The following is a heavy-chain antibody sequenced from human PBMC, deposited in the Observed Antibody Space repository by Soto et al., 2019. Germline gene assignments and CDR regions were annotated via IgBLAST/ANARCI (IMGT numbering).Heavy chain of an antibody. J-gene: IGHJ4*02. V-gene: IGHV2-5*02. CDR3: AHRQTYCGGDCYSGFDY. D-gene: IGHD2-21*02. CDR1: GFSLSTSGVG. Sequence: QITLKESGPTLVKPTQTLTLTCTFSGFSLSTSGVGVGWTRQPPGKALEWLALFYWDDDKRSSPSLKSRLTITKDTSKNQGVLTMTNMDPVDTATYYCAHRQTYCGGDCYSGFDYWGQGTLVTVSS. CDR2: FYWDDDK.